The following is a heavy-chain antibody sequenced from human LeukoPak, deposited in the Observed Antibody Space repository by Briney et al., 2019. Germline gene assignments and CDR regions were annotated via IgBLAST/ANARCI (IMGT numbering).Heavy chain of an antibody. D-gene: IGHD1-14*01. Sequence: GASVKVSCKASGYTFTSYAMHWVRQAPGQGLEWMGGIIPIFGTANYAQKFQGRVTITADESTSTAYMELSSLRSEDTAVYYCARTKAPPDPWAWFDPWGQGTLVTVSS. J-gene: IGHJ5*02. CDR1: GYTFTSYA. CDR2: IIPIFGTA. CDR3: ARTKAPPDPWAWFDP. V-gene: IGHV1-69*13.